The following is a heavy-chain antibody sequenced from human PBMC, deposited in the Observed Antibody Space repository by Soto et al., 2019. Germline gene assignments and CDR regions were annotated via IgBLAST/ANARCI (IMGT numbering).Heavy chain of an antibody. D-gene: IGHD3-10*01. Sequence: SLQVSCKSSGGTFSSYAISWVRQAPGQGLEWMGGIIPIFGTANYAQKFQGRVTITADESTSTAYMELSSLRSEDTAVYYCARAKVRGGIDYWGQGTLDIVSS. CDR1: GGTFSSYA. CDR2: IIPIFGTA. CDR3: ARAKVRGGIDY. J-gene: IGHJ4*02. V-gene: IGHV1-69*13.